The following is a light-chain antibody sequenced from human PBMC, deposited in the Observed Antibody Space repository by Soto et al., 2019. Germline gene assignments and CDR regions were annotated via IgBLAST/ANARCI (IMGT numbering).Light chain of an antibody. CDR3: GSYTSSSTLV. V-gene: IGLV2-14*03. J-gene: IGLJ2*01. CDR1: SSDIGGYNY. CDR2: DVS. Sequence: QSALTQPASVSGSPGQSITISCTGTSSDIGGYNYVSWYQQHPGKAPKLMIYDVSNRPSGVSNRFSGSKSGNTASLTISGLQAEDEADYYRGSYTSSSTLVFGGGTQLTVL.